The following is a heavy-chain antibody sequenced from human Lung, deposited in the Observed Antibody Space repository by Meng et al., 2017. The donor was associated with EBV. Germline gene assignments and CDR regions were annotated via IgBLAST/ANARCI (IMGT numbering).Heavy chain of an antibody. CDR2: INAGNGNT. CDR3: ATLDPFNYSNSWYLDY. V-gene: IGHV1-3*01. CDR1: GYTFTSYT. Sequence: QVQLVQSGAEVXXXXXPVKGSXXXSGYTFTSYTLHWVRQAPGQRLEWMGWINAGNGNTKYSQKFQGRVTITRDTSASTAYMELSSLRSEDTAVYYCATLDPFNYSNSWYLDYWGQGTLVTVSS. D-gene: IGHD6-13*01. J-gene: IGHJ4*02.